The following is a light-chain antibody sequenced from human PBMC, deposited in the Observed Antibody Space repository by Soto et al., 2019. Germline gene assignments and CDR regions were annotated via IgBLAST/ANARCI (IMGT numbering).Light chain of an antibody. V-gene: IGKV1-39*01. CDR3: QQSYSTPPLT. J-gene: IGKJ4*01. CDR2: AAA. CDR1: QTISMY. Sequence: DIQMPQSPSSLSASVGDRVTITCRASQTISMYLNWYQQKPGKAPILLISAAASLESGGPSRFSGSRSGTEFTLTISSLQPEDCAAYYCQQSYSTPPLTFGGGTNVEIK.